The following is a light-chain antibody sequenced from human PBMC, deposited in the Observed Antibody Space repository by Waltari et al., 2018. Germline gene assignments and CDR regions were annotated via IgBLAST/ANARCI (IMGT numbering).Light chain of an antibody. Sequence: EVVMTQSPAALSVSPGERVTLSCKASQNIDNNFAWYQQKPGQSSRLLIYGASTRSTGVPARFSGSGSGTEFTLTISSLQSEDCAVFYCQQYNRWPPLTFGGGTKVEIK. V-gene: IGKV3-15*01. J-gene: IGKJ4*01. CDR2: GAS. CDR1: QNIDNN. CDR3: QQYNRWPPLT.